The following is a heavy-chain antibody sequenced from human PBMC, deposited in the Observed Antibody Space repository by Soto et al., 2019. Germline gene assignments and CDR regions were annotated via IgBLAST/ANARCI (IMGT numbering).Heavy chain of an antibody. CDR1: GGSISSGGYY. Sequence: QVQLQESGPGLVKPSQTLSLTCTVSGGSISSGGYYWSWIRQHPGKGLEWIGYIYYSGSTYYNPSLKSRVTISVDTSKNQFSLKLSSVTAADTAVDYCARDGGLGDYYWYFDLWGRGTLVTVSS. CDR3: ARDGGLGDYYWYFDL. D-gene: IGHD4-17*01. V-gene: IGHV4-31*03. J-gene: IGHJ2*01. CDR2: IYYSGST.